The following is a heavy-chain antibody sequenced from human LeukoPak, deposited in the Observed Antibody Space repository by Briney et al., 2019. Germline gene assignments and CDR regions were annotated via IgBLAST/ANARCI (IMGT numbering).Heavy chain of an antibody. J-gene: IGHJ4*02. D-gene: IGHD3-3*01. CDR3: ASDQIAYYDFWCGYYAY. CDR2: ISAYNGNT. V-gene: IGHV1-18*01. CDR1: GYTFTSYG. Sequence: ASVKVSCKASGYTFTSYGISWVRQAPGQGLEWMGWISAYNGNTNYAQKLQGRVTMTTDTSTSTAYMELRSLRSDDTAVYYCASDQIAYYDFWCGYYAYWGQGTVVTVSS.